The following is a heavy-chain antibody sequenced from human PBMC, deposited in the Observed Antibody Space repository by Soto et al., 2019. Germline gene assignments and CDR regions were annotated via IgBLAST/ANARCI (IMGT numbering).Heavy chain of an antibody. V-gene: IGHV3-21*01. J-gene: IGHJ5*02. Sequence: PVGSLRLSCAASGFTFSSYSMNWVRQAPGKGLEWVSSISSSSSYIYYADSVKGRFTISRDNAKNSLYLQMNSLRAEDTAVYYCARTYYDFWSGHNWFDPWGQGTLVTVSS. CDR3: ARTYYDFWSGHNWFDP. CDR2: ISSSSSYI. CDR1: GFTFSSYS. D-gene: IGHD3-3*01.